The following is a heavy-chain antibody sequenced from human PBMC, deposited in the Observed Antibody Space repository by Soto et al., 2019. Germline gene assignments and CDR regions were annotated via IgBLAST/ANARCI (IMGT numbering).Heavy chain of an antibody. D-gene: IGHD2-2*03. CDR1: GFTFSSYA. Sequence: EVQLLESGGGLVQPGGSLRLSCAASGFTFSSYAMSWVRQAPGKGLEWVSAISGSGGSTFYADSMKGRFPIFRDDPKNTLYMKMNNLRAEDPAVYYCAKGRSYMDIVKVPAARISPDYWGQGTLVTVSS. CDR3: AKGRSYMDIVKVPAARISPDY. J-gene: IGHJ4*02. V-gene: IGHV3-23*01. CDR2: ISGSGGST.